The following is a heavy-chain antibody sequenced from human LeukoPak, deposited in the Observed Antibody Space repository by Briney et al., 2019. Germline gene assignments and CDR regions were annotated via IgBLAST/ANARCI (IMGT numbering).Heavy chain of an antibody. CDR3: VKDFEWSFDY. J-gene: IGHJ4*02. V-gene: IGHV3-30*02. D-gene: IGHD3-9*01. Sequence: GGSLRLSCAASGFTFSTNGMHWVRQAPGKGLEWVTYIRYHGNEKYYAASVRGRFTITREHSKNTLFLQMHSLRAEDTAVYYCVKDFEWSFDYWGQGTLVTVSS. CDR1: GFTFSTNG. CDR2: IRYHGNEK.